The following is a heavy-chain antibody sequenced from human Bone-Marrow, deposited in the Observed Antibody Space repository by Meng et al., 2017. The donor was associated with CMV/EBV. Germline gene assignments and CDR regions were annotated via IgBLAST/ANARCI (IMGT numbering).Heavy chain of an antibody. Sequence: GSLRLSCTVSGGSISSSSYYWGWIRQPPGKGLEWIGSIYYSGSTYYNPSLKSRVTISVDTSKNQFSLKLSSVTAADTAVYYCARELRFLEWLKHYYYGMDVWGQGTTVTVSS. D-gene: IGHD3-3*01. V-gene: IGHV4-39*07. CDR1: GGSISSSSYY. J-gene: IGHJ6*02. CDR2: IYYSGST. CDR3: ARELRFLEWLKHYYYGMDV.